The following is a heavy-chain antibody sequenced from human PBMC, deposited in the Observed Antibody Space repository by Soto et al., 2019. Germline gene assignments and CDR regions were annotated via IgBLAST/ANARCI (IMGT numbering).Heavy chain of an antibody. V-gene: IGHV3-7*01. CDR1: GFSLSDYW. CDR3: AIDCSRDDCPPHTSDY. Sequence: GGSLRLSCATSGFSLSDYWMSWVRQAAGKGLEWVANINQDESEKYFMDSVTGRFAISRDNAKNSVHLQMNSLRAEDTAVYYCAIDCSRDDCPPHTSDYWGPGTLVTVSS. CDR2: INQDESEK. J-gene: IGHJ4*02. D-gene: IGHD2-15*01.